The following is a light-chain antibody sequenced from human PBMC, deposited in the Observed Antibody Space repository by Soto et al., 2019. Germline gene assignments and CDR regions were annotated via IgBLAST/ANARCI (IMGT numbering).Light chain of an antibody. J-gene: IGKJ1*01. CDR1: QSISSW. Sequence: DIQMTQSPSTLSASVGDRVTITCRASQSISSWLAWYQQKPGKAPKLLIYKASSLESGVPSRFSVSGSGTEFTLTISSLQPDDFATYYCQQYNSYPWTFGQGTKVAIK. CDR3: QQYNSYPWT. V-gene: IGKV1-5*03. CDR2: KAS.